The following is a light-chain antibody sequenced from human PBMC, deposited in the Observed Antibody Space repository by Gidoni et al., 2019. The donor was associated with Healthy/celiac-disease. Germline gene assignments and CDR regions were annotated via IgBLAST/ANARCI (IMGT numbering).Light chain of an antibody. CDR2: AAS. V-gene: IGKV1-33*01. CDR1: QDISNY. J-gene: IGKJ3*01. Sequence: ESQMTQSPSSLSASVGDRVTITCQASQDISNYLDWYQQKPGKAPKLLIYAASNLETGVPSRFSGSGSGTDFTFTISSLQPEDIATYYCQQYDNLPFTFGPGTKVDIK. CDR3: QQYDNLPFT.